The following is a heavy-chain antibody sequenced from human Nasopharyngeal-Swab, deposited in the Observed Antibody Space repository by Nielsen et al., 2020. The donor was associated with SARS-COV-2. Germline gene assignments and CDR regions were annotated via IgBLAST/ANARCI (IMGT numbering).Heavy chain of an antibody. D-gene: IGHD6-13*01. V-gene: IGHV3-13*01. Sequence: GSLRLSCAASGFTFSSYDMHWVRQATGKGLEWVSAIGTAGDTYYPGSVKGRFTIPRDNAKNSLYLQMNSLRAEDTAVYYCAAEATGTDAFDIWGQGTMVTVSS. J-gene: IGHJ3*02. CDR2: IGTAGDT. CDR3: AAEATGTDAFDI. CDR1: GFTFSSYD.